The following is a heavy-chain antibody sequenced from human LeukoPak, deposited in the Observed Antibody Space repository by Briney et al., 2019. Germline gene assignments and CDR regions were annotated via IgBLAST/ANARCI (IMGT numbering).Heavy chain of an antibody. J-gene: IGHJ5*02. V-gene: IGHV3-30*18. D-gene: IGHD3-22*01. CDR1: GFTFSSYG. CDR3: AKALGVIHSNWYDP. CDR2: ISYDGSNK. Sequence: GGSLRLSCAASGFTFSSYGMHWVRQAPGKGLEWVAVISYDGSNKYYADSVKGRFTISRDNSKNTLYLQMNSLRAEDTAVYYCAKALGVIHSNWYDPWGQGTLVTVSS.